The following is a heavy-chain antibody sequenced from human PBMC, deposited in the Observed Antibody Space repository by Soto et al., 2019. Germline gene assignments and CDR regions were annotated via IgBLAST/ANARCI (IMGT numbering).Heavy chain of an antibody. Sequence: QVQLQESGPGLVKPSETLSLTCAVYGGSISSNKWWSWVRQPPGKGLEWIGEIYHSGSTNYNPSLRSRVTISLDKSTNQFSLKLTSVTAADSAVYYCARDDHIVVVPTSLGAMDVWGKGTTVTVSS. J-gene: IGHJ6*04. V-gene: IGHV4-4*02. CDR3: ARDDHIVVVPTSLGAMDV. CDR2: IYHSGST. CDR1: GGSISSNKW. D-gene: IGHD2-2*01.